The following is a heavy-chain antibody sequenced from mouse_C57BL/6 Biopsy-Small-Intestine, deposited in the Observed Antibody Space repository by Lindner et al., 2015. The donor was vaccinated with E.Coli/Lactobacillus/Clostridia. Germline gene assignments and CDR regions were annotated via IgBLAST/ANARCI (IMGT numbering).Heavy chain of an antibody. J-gene: IGHJ4*01. Sequence: VQLQESGAELVKPGASVKLSCKVSGYTFTEYTIHWVKQRSGQGLEWIGWFYPGSGSIKYNEKFKDKATLTADKSSSTVYMELSRLTSEDSAVYFCARHETYYGSSYEAMDYWGQGTSVTVSS. CDR2: FYPGSGSI. V-gene: IGHV1-62-2*01. CDR1: GYTFTEYT. D-gene: IGHD1-1*01. CDR3: ARHETYYGSSYEAMDY.